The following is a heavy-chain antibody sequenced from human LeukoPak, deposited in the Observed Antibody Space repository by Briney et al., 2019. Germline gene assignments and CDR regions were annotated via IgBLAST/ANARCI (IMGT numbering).Heavy chain of an antibody. CDR1: AFTFNNYG. CDR2: ISERDGAT. D-gene: IGHD3-3*01. CDR3: AKRGEWQLTKASLDS. J-gene: IGHJ4*02. Sequence: PGGSLRLSCAMSAFTFNNYGMYWVRQAPGKGLEFVSAISERDGATSYAESVKGRFSISRGSSKNTVFLQMNNLRAEDTATYYCAKRGEWQLTKASLDSWGQGTLVTVSS. V-gene: IGHV3-23*01.